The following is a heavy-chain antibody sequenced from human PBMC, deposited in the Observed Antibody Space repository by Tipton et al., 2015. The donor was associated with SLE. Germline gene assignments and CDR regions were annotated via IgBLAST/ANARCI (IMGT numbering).Heavy chain of an antibody. V-gene: IGHV4-34*01. CDR3: ATTGFDI. Sequence: TLSLTCAVYGGSFSGYYWSWIRQPPGKGLEWIGYIYHSGSTYYNPSLKSRVTISVDRSKNQFSLKLSSVTAADTAVYYCATTGFDIWGQGTMVTVSS. CDR2: IYHSGST. CDR1: GGSFSGYY. J-gene: IGHJ3*02. D-gene: IGHD2-8*02.